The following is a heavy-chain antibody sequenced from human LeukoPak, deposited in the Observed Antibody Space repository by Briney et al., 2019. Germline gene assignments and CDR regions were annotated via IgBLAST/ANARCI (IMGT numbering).Heavy chain of an antibody. V-gene: IGHV1-46*01. CDR1: GYTFTSYY. CDR3: ARASTSNDAFDI. Sequence: EASVKVSCKASGYTFTSYYMHWVRQAPGQGLEWMGIINPSSGSTSYAQKFQGRVTMTRDMSTSTVYMELSSLRSEETAVYYCARASTSNDAFDIWGQGTMVTVSS. CDR2: INPSSGST. J-gene: IGHJ3*02.